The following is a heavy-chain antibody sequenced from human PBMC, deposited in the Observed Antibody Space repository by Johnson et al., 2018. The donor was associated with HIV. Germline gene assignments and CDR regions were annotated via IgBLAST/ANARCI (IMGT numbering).Heavy chain of an antibody. CDR3: ARVRPPGLLDAIDI. V-gene: IGHV3-33*08. CDR2: IWYDGSKK. Sequence: QVQLVESGGGLVKPGGSLRLSCAASGFTFSTYGMHWVRQAPGKGLEWVAVIWYDGSKKYYVESVQGRFTISRDNSKNTLYLQMNSLRAEDTAVYHCARVRPPGLLDAIDIWGQGTMVTVSS. CDR1: GFTFSTYG. J-gene: IGHJ3*02.